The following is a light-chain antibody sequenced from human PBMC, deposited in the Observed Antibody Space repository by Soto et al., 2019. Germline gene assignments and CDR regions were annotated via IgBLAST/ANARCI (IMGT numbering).Light chain of an antibody. CDR1: SSDVGGYNY. J-gene: IGLJ1*01. Sequence: QSALTQPPSASGSFGQSVTISCTGTSSDVGGYNYVSWYQQHPGKAPKLMIYEVSERPSGVPDRFPGSKSGNTASLTVSGLQADDEADYYCSSYSGTNYHYVFGTGTKLTVL. V-gene: IGLV2-8*01. CDR3: SSYSGTNYHYV. CDR2: EVS.